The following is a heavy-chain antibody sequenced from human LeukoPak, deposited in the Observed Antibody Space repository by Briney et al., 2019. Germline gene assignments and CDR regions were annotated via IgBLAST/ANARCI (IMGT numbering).Heavy chain of an antibody. V-gene: IGHV4-34*01. CDR2: IYYSGNT. D-gene: IGHD6-19*01. CDR3: SRHEHKALAGDT. J-gene: IGHJ5*02. CDR1: GGSFSGYY. Sequence: SETLSLTCAVYGGSFSGYYWSWIRQPPGKGLEWIGTIYYSGNTFYNPSLKSRVTISVDTSINHFSLTLTSLTAADTAVYFCSRHEHKALAGDTWGQGTLVTVSS.